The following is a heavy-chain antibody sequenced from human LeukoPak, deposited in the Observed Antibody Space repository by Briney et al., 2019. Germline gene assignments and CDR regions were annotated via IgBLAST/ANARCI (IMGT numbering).Heavy chain of an antibody. J-gene: IGHJ5*02. CDR2: ISHSGST. CDR1: GGSISSYY. D-gene: IGHD2-2*01. Sequence: IPSETLSLTCTVSGGSISSYYWTWIRQPPGKGLEWIGYISHSGSTNYNPSLKSRVTISVDTSKNQFSLKLSSVTAADTAVYYCARLLGERYQLLSGACWFDPWGQGTLVTVSS. CDR3: ARLLGERYQLLSGACWFDP. V-gene: IGHV4-59*08.